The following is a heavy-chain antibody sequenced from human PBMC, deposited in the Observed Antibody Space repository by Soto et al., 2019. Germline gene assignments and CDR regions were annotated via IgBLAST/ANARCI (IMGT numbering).Heavy chain of an antibody. D-gene: IGHD3-10*01. J-gene: IGHJ4*02. CDR2: MNPNSGNT. Sequence: ASVKVSCKASGYTFTSYDINWVRQATGQWLEWMGWMNPNSGNTGYAQKFQGRVTMTRNTSISTAYMELSSLRSEDTAVYYCARGITMVRGVISNYWGQGTLVTVSS. V-gene: IGHV1-8*01. CDR3: ARGITMVRGVISNY. CDR1: GYTFTSYD.